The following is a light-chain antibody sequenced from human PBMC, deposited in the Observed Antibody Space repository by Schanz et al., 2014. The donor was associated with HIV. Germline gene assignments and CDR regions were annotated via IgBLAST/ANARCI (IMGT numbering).Light chain of an antibody. J-gene: IGLJ3*02. CDR1: SSNIGFNY. CDR3: ATWVDSLKGWV. Sequence: QSVLTQPPSASGTPGQRVTISCSRSSSNIGFNYVYWYQQFPGTAPKLLIYRDNQRPSGVPDRFSGSDSGASASLAISGLQSEDEADYYCATWVDSLKGWVFGGGTKLTVL. CDR2: RDN. V-gene: IGLV1-47*01.